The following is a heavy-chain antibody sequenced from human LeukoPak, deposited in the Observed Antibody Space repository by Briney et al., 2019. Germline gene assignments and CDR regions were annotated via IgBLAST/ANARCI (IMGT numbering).Heavy chain of an antibody. CDR2: ISGSGGST. Sequence: SGGSLRLSCAASGFTFSSYAVSWVRQAPGKGLEWVSAISGSGGSTYYADSVKGRFTISRDNSKNTLYLQMNGLRAEDTAVYYCAKEEYSSSGTDWFDPWGQGTLVTVSS. CDR3: AKEEYSSSGTDWFDP. D-gene: IGHD6-13*01. CDR1: GFTFSSYA. J-gene: IGHJ5*02. V-gene: IGHV3-23*01.